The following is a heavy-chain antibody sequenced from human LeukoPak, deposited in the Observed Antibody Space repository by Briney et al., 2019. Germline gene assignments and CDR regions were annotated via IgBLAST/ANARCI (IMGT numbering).Heavy chain of an antibody. J-gene: IGHJ4*02. CDR3: ARAPHYGSGTYYY. Sequence: GASVKVSCKASGYNFTTYGISWVRQAPGQELEWTGWISAYNGDTNYAQKLQGRVTMTTDTSTSTGYMELRSLSSDDTAVYYCARAPHYGSGTYYYWGQGTLVTVSS. CDR1: GYNFTTYG. V-gene: IGHV1-18*01. CDR2: ISAYNGDT. D-gene: IGHD3-10*01.